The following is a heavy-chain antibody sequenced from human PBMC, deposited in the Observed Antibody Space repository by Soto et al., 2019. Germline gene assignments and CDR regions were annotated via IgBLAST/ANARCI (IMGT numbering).Heavy chain of an antibody. CDR1: GGPISSYNW. J-gene: IGHJ4*02. V-gene: IGHV4-4*02. D-gene: IGHD4-17*01. CDR3: ASQRDDFGGTSAY. Sequence: QVQLQESGPGLVKPSGTLSLTCAVSGGPISSYNWWSWVRQPPGKGLEWIGEIYHSGSTHYNPSLKRRAPXSXDXXTHQFALQLTSVTAAATAVYSCASQRDDFGGTSAYWGQGTLVTVSS. CDR2: IYHSGST.